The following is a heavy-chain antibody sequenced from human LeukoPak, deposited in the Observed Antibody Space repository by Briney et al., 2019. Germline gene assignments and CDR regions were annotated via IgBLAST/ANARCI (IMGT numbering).Heavy chain of an antibody. V-gene: IGHV1-46*01. CDR1: GYTFTSYY. CDR3: ARDRLTLYYYDSSGYYPD. D-gene: IGHD3-22*01. Sequence: ASVKVSCKASGYTFTSYYMHWVRQAPGQGLEWMGIINPSGGSTSYAQKFQGRVTMTRDTSTSTVYMELSSLRSEDTAVYYCARDRLTLYYYDSSGYYPDWGQGTLVTASS. CDR2: INPSGGST. J-gene: IGHJ4*02.